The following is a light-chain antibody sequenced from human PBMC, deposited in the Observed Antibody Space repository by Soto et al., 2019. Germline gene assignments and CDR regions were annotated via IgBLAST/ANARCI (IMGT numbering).Light chain of an antibody. CDR2: SAS. Sequence: EIVLTQSPGTLSLSPGERGTLSCRASQNLGTLYLAWFQQKSGQAPRLLIYSASRRATGIPDRFTGSGSGTDFTLTINRVEPEDFATYYCLQDYNYPPWTFGQGTKVEIK. V-gene: IGKV3-20*01. CDR1: QNLGTLY. J-gene: IGKJ1*01. CDR3: LQDYNYPPWT.